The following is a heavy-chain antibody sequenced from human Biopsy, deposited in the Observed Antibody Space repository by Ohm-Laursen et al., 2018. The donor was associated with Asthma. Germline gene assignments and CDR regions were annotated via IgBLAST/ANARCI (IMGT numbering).Heavy chain of an antibody. CDR1: GFSFDDYA. D-gene: IGHD6-13*01. CDR2: ISWNSGTI. Sequence: SLRLSCTASGFSFDDYAMFWVRQAPGKGLEWVSGISWNSGTIGYADSVKGRFTISRDNAKNTLYLEMNSLRAEDTAVYYCARGPAWQQLDNWGQGTLVTVSS. J-gene: IGHJ4*02. V-gene: IGHV3-9*01. CDR3: ARGPAWQQLDN.